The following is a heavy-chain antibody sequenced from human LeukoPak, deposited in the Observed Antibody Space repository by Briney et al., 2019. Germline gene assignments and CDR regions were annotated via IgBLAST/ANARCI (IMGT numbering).Heavy chain of an antibody. Sequence: SETLSLTCTVSGGSISSGDYYWSWIRQPPGKGLEWIGYIYYSGSTYYNPSLKSRVTISVDTSKNQFSLKLSSATAADTAVYYCARVMPMHHAFDIWGQGTMVTVSS. CDR1: GGSISSGDYY. CDR3: ARVMPMHHAFDI. V-gene: IGHV4-30-4*08. D-gene: IGHD2-2*01. J-gene: IGHJ3*02. CDR2: IYYSGST.